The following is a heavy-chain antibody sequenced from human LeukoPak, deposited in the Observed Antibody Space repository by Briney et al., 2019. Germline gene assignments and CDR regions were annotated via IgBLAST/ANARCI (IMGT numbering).Heavy chain of an antibody. D-gene: IGHD3-16*01. CDR2: INSDGSST. CDR1: GFTFSSYW. CDR3: AKVHLQFAFDY. V-gene: IGHV3-74*01. J-gene: IGHJ4*02. Sequence: PGGSLRLSCAASGFTFSSYWMHWVRQAPGKGLVWVSRINSDGSSTSYADSVKGRFTISRDNAKNTLYLQMNSLRAEDTAVYYCAKVHLQFAFDYWGQGTLVTVSS.